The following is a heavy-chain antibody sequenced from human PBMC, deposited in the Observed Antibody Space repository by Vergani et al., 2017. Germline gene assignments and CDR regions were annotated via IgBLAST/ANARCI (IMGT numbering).Heavy chain of an antibody. CDR3: ARMGAAAGTDYYYYYMDV. D-gene: IGHD6-13*01. J-gene: IGHJ6*03. Sequence: EVQLVESGGGLVQPGRSLRLSCAASGFRFDDYAMHWVRQAPGKGLEWVSGISWNSGIIGYADSVKGRFTISRDNAKNSLYLQMNSLRAEDTALYYCARMGAAAGTDYYYYYMDVWGKGTTVTVSS. V-gene: IGHV3-9*01. CDR2: ISWNSGII. CDR1: GFRFDDYA.